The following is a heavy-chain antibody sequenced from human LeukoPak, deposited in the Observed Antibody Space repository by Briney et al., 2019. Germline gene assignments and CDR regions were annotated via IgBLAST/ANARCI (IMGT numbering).Heavy chain of an antibody. CDR2: IYSGGST. CDR3: ARLIGVGATSYFDY. CDR1: GFTVSSNY. D-gene: IGHD1-26*01. J-gene: IGHJ4*02. Sequence: PEGSLRLSCAASGFTVSSNYMSWVRQAPGKGLEWVSVIYSGGSTYYADSVKGRFTISRDNSKNTLYLQMNSLRAEDTAVYYCARLIGVGATSYFDYWGQGTLVTVSS. V-gene: IGHV3-53*01.